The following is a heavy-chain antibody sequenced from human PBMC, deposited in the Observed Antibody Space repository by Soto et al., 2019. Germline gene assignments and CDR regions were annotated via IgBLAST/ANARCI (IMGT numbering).Heavy chain of an antibody. J-gene: IGHJ4*02. Sequence: ASVKVSCKASGYTFTSYYMHWVRQAPGQGLEWMGIINPSGGSTSYAQKFQGRVTMTRDTSTSTVSLKLSSVTAADTAVYYCARDSARRWLQYPRDPPFFDYWGQGTLVTVSS. CDR3: ARDSARRWLQYPRDPPFFDY. CDR2: INPSGGST. D-gene: IGHD5-12*01. V-gene: IGHV1-46*01. CDR1: GYTFTSYY.